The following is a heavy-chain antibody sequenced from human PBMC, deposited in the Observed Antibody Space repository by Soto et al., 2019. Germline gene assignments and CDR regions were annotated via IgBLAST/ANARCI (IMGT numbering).Heavy chain of an antibody. Sequence: SETLSLTCTVSGGSISSGGYYWSWIRQHPGKGLEWIGYIYYSGSTYYNPSLKSRVTISVDTSKNQFSLKLSSVTAADTAVYYCARDPGNYGDSELWGQGTLVTVSS. CDR2: IYYSGST. J-gene: IGHJ4*02. V-gene: IGHV4-31*03. D-gene: IGHD4-17*01. CDR1: GGSISSGGYY. CDR3: ARDPGNYGDSEL.